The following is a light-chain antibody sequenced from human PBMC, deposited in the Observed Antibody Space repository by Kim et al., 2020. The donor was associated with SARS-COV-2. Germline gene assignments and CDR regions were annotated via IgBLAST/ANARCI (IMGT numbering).Light chain of an antibody. Sequence: PAERATPSSRASQSVSSSYLAWYWQKPGQAPRLLIYGATSRVTGNPDRFSGSGSGTAVSHTISSLGHEDFAECCCWQYGSAPPVTFGGGTKVGIK. V-gene: IGKV3-20*01. J-gene: IGKJ4*01. CDR3: WQYGSAPPVT. CDR1: QSVSSSY. CDR2: GAT.